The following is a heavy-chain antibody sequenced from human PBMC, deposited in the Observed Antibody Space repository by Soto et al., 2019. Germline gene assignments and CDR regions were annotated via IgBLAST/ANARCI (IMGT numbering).Heavy chain of an antibody. CDR1: GYTFTGYY. CDR2: INPNSGGT. CDR3: ARATGTSDWFDP. D-gene: IGHD1-1*01. J-gene: IGHJ5*02. V-gene: IGHV1-2*02. Sequence: ASVKVSCKASGYTFTGYYMHWVRQAPGQGLEWMGWINPNSGGTNYAQKFQGRVTMTRDTSISTAYMELSRRRTDETAVYYCARATGTSDWFDPWGQGTRVTGSS.